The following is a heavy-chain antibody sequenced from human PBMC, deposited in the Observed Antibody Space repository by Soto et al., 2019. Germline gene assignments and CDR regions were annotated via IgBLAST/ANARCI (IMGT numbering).Heavy chain of an antibody. J-gene: IGHJ6*02. CDR3: SSDRIVYDFWCGYQYEVLYYYYGMDV. CDR1: GFTFSSYA. CDR2: ISYDGSNK. Sequence: PGGSLRLSCAASGFTFSSYAMHWVRQAPGKGLEWVAVISYDGSNKYYADSVKGRFTISRDNSKNTLYLKMNSLRAEDTAVYYFSSDRIVYDFWCGYQYEVLYYYYGMDVWGQGTTVTVSS. V-gene: IGHV3-30-3*01. D-gene: IGHD3-3*01.